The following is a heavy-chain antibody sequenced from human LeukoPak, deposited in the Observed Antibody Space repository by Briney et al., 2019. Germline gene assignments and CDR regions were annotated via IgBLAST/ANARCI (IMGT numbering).Heavy chain of an antibody. CDR1: GFTVKDYG. J-gene: IGHJ6*02. V-gene: IGHV3-9*01. Sequence: GGSLRLSCAATGFTVKDYGMHWVRQPPGKGLEWVSGINWNGGGTDYADSVEGRFTISRDNAKNSLYLQMTSLRPEDTALYYCAKHLRATNTYIFFGLDVWGQGTTVTVSS. D-gene: IGHD1-26*01. CDR2: INWNGGGT. CDR3: AKHLRATNTYIFFGLDV.